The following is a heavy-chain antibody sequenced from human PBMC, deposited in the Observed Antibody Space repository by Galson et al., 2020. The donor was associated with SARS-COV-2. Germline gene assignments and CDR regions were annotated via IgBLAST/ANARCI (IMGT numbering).Heavy chain of an antibody. V-gene: IGHV4-34*01. J-gene: IGHJ4*02. Sequence: PSETLSLTCAVYGGSFSGYYWSWIRQHPGKGREWIGEINHSGSTNYNPSLKSRVTISVDTSKNQFSLKLSSVTAADTAVYYCARGGYYDSSGYFRRGGNDYWGQGTLVTVSS. D-gene: IGHD3-22*01. CDR2: INHSGST. CDR3: ARGGYYDSSGYFRRGGNDY. CDR1: GGSFSGYY.